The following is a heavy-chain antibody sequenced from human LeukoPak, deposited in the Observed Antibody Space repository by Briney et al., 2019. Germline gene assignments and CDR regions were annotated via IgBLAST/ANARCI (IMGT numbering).Heavy chain of an antibody. CDR2: IDSSSSTI. Sequence: GGSLRLSCAVSGFPFITYNMNWVRQAPGKGLEWVSYIDSSSSTIYYAGSVKGRFTVSRDNAKNSLDLQMNSLRADDTAVYYCVRDRGISFYFDYWGQGTLVTVSS. D-gene: IGHD3-16*02. J-gene: IGHJ4*02. CDR1: GFPFITYN. V-gene: IGHV3-48*01. CDR3: VRDRGISFYFDY.